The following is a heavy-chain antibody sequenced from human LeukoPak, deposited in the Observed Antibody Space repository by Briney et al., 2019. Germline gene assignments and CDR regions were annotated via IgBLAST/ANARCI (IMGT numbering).Heavy chain of an antibody. D-gene: IGHD2-2*01. CDR1: GFTFSSYG. CDR2: IWYDGSNK. J-gene: IGHJ3*02. V-gene: IGHV3-33*01. Sequence: GGSLRLSCAASGFTFSSYGMHWVRQAPGKGLEWVAVIWYDGSNKYYADSVKGRFTISRDNSKNTLYLQMNSLRAEDTAVYYCAREGVTRSDAFDIWGQGTMLTVSS. CDR3: AREGVTRSDAFDI.